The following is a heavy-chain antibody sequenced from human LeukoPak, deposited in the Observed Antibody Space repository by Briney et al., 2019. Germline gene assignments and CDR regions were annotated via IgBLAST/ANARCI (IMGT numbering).Heavy chain of an antibody. CDR1: GGSFSGYY. CDR3: ARCVSRSWFY. Sequence: SETLSLTCAVYGGSFSGYYWSWIRQPPGKGLEWIGEINHSGSTNYNPSLKSRVTISVDTSKNQFSLKLSSVTAADTAVYYCARCVSRSWFYWGQGTLVTVSS. V-gene: IGHV4-34*01. CDR2: INHSGST. J-gene: IGHJ4*02. D-gene: IGHD6-13*01.